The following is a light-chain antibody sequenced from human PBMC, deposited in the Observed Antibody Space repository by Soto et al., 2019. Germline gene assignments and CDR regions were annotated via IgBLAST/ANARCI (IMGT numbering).Light chain of an antibody. Sequence: DIQMTQSPTSLSASVGDRVTITCRASQDISNALDWYQQNPGKAPKRLIYASSSWQSGAPARFSGSVSGTEFTLTIISLQPEDFATYYGLQHNNLPFTFGHGTKVDV. V-gene: IGKV1-17*01. CDR2: ASS. J-gene: IGKJ3*01. CDR3: LQHNNLPFT. CDR1: QDISNA.